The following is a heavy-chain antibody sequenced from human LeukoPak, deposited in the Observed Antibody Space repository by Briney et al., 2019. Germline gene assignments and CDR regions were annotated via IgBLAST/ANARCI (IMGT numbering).Heavy chain of an antibody. D-gene: IGHD2-2*01. CDR2: IKQDGSEK. V-gene: IGHV3-7*01. Sequence: GGSLRLSCAASGFTFSSYAMSWVRQAPGKGLEWVANIKQDGSEKYYVDSVKGRFTISRDNAKNSLYLQMNSLRAEDTAVYYCARRGLSASDVWGQGTTVTVSS. CDR3: ARRGLSASDV. CDR1: GFTFSSYA. J-gene: IGHJ6*02.